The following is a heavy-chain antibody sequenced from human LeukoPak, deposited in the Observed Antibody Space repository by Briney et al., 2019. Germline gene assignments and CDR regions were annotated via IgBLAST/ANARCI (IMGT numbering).Heavy chain of an antibody. CDR2: IYPRDGST. J-gene: IGHJ4*02. CDR3: ARDQEGFDY. CDR1: GYTFTSNY. V-gene: IGHV1-46*01. Sequence: PAASVKVSRKASGYTFTSNYIHWVRQAPGQGLEWMGMIYPRDGSTSYAQKFQGRVTVTRDTSTSTVHMELSGLRSEDTAVYYCARDQEGFDYWGQGTLVTVSS.